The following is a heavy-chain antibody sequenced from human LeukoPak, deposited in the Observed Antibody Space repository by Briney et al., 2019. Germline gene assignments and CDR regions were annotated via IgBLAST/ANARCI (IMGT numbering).Heavy chain of an antibody. CDR2: ISWNSGSI. V-gene: IGHV3-9*03. Sequence: GGSLRLSCAASGFSFGDYAMHWVRQAPGKGLEWVSGISWNSGSIGYADSVKGRFTISRDNAKNSLYLQMNSLRAEDMALYYCAKAAGATGPYYFDYWGQGTLVTVSS. CDR1: GFSFGDYA. J-gene: IGHJ4*02. CDR3: AKAAGATGPYYFDY. D-gene: IGHD1-26*01.